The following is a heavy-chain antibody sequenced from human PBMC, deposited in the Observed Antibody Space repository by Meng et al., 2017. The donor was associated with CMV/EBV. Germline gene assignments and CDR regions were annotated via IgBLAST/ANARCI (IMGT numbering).Heavy chain of an antibody. CDR2: ISSSSSYI. V-gene: IGHV3-21*01. D-gene: IGHD6-13*01. J-gene: IGHJ3*02. CDR1: GFTFRSYA. CDR3: ARDSWYGAFDI. Sequence: GESLKISCVGSGFTFRSYAMSWVRQAPGKGLEWVSSISSSSSYIYYADSVKGRFTISRDNAKNSLYLQMNSLRAEDTAVYYCARDSWYGAFDIWGQGTMVTVSS.